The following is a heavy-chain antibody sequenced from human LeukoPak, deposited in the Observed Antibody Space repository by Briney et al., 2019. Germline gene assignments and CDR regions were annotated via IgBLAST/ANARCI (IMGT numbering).Heavy chain of an antibody. Sequence: PGRSLRLSCVASGFTFSSLGMHWVRQAPVKGLEWVAVISHDGNDKYYADSVKGRFTISRDNSRNTLYLEMDSLRPEDTAVYYCAKTKESGSPLFDPWGQGTQVTVSS. CDR2: ISHDGNDK. D-gene: IGHD3-10*01. V-gene: IGHV3-30*18. CDR1: GFTFSSLG. CDR3: AKTKESGSPLFDP. J-gene: IGHJ5*02.